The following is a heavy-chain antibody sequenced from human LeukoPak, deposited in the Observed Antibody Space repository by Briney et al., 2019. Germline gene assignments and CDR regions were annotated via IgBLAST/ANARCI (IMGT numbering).Heavy chain of an antibody. Sequence: ASVKVSCKASGYTFTSYGISWVRQAPGQGLEWMGWISAYNGNTNYAQKFQGRVTMTRNTSISTAYMELSSLRSEDTAVYYCARVKAMVRGVIIYYFDYWGQGTLVTVSS. CDR1: GYTFTSYG. CDR2: ISAYNGNT. CDR3: ARVKAMVRGVIIYYFDY. V-gene: IGHV1-18*01. D-gene: IGHD3-10*01. J-gene: IGHJ4*02.